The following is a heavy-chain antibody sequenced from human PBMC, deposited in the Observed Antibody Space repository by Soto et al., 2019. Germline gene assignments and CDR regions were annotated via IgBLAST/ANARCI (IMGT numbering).Heavy chain of an antibody. CDR3: ARSSGVPTPDFDY. V-gene: IGHV3-30-3*01. D-gene: IGHD3-10*01. J-gene: IGHJ4*02. CDR2: MSHDGSNR. Sequence: PGGSLRLSCAGSGFAFSIYAMHWVRQAPGKGLGWVAVMSHDGSNRYYADAVKGRFTISRDNSKNTVYLEMNSPRAEDTAVYFCARSSGVPTPDFDYWGQGTLVTVSS. CDR1: GFAFSIYA.